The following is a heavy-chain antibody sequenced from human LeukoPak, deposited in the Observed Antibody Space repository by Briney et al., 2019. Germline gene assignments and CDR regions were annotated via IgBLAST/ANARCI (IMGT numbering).Heavy chain of an antibody. D-gene: IGHD1-7*01. V-gene: IGHV3-23*01. Sequence: GGSLRLPCAASGCTFSSYAMSWVRQAPGKGLEWVSAISGSGGSTYYADSVKGRFTISRDNAKNTLYLQMDSLRADDTAVYYCATAGNYRFDYWGQGTLVTVSS. CDR3: ATAGNYRFDY. J-gene: IGHJ4*02. CDR1: GCTFSSYA. CDR2: ISGSGGST.